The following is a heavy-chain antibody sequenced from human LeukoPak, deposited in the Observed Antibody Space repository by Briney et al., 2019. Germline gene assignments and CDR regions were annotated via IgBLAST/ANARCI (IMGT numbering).Heavy chain of an antibody. V-gene: IGHV3-74*01. Sequence: PGGSLRLSRAASGFTFSTFWMHWVRQAPGKGLVWVSRISTDGTNTDYSDSVKGRFTISRDNTKTTLYLQMNSLRAEDTAVYYCARVSNGGSSAGAFDIWGQGTMVTVS. J-gene: IGHJ3*02. D-gene: IGHD4-23*01. CDR1: GFTFSTFW. CDR3: ARVSNGGSSAGAFDI. CDR2: ISTDGTNT.